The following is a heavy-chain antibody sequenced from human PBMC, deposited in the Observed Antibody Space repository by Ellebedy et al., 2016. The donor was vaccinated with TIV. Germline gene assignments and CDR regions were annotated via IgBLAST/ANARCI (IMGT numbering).Heavy chain of an antibody. CDR3: ARFGGVSLSNNWFDF. D-gene: IGHD3-10*01. V-gene: IGHV1-2*02. Sequence: ASVKVSCXASGYTFTSYDINWVRQATGQGLEWMGWINPNSGGTNYAQKFQGRVTMTRDTSISTAYMELSRLRSDDTAVYYCARFGGVSLSNNWFDFWGQGTLVTVSS. J-gene: IGHJ5*01. CDR1: GYTFTSYD. CDR2: INPNSGGT.